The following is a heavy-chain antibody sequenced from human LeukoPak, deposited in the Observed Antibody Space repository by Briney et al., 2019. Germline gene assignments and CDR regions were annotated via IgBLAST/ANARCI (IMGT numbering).Heavy chain of an antibody. V-gene: IGHV4-34*01. D-gene: IGHD6-13*01. Sequence: SETLSLTCAVYGGSFSGYYWSWIRQPPGKGLEWIGEINHSGGTNYNPSLKSRVTISVDTSKNQFSLNLSSVTAADTAVYYCAREMSSSWTKSFDYWGQGTLVTVSS. CDR2: INHSGGT. CDR3: AREMSSSWTKSFDY. CDR1: GGSFSGYY. J-gene: IGHJ4*02.